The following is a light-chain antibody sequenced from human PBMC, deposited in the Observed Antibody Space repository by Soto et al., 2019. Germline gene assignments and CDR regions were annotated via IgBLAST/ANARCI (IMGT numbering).Light chain of an antibody. Sequence: ASVGDRVTITCRASQSISRYLNWYQQKPGKAPTFLVYDASNLHSGVPARFSGSGSGTEFTLTISSLQSEDFAVYYCQQYIRWPLTFGGGTKVDIK. CDR3: QQYIRWPLT. V-gene: IGKV1-39*02. CDR2: DAS. CDR1: QSISRY. J-gene: IGKJ4*01.